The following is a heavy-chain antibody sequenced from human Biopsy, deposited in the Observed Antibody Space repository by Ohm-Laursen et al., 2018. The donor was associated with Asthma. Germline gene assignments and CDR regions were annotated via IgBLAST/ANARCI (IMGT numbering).Heavy chain of an antibody. CDR2: ISSDVRE. D-gene: IGHD2-21*01. CDR3: VRWRSGYPDHYSDF. J-gene: IGHJ4*02. V-gene: IGHV3-30*03. Sequence: RPLRLSCAASGFTFRNFGMHWVRQAPGKGLEWVALISSDVREWYADSVKGRFTISRDNSKNTLDLQMNSLRGDDTAVYYCVRWRSGYPDHYSDFWGLGTLVTVSS. CDR1: GFTFRNFG.